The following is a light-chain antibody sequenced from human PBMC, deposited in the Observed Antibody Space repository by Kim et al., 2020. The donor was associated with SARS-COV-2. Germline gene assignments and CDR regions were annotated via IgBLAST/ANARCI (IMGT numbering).Light chain of an antibody. CDR1: QSNFNNY. CDR2: DPS. Sequence: SPRARAALSCRDSQSNFNNYLAWFQQKPGHAPRPLIYDPSSMATGIPDMLSRRGSGTHFALTISRMEPEDFAVYYCQQYGNSPRTFGQGTQVEIK. V-gene: IGKV3-20*01. CDR3: QQYGNSPRT. J-gene: IGKJ1*01.